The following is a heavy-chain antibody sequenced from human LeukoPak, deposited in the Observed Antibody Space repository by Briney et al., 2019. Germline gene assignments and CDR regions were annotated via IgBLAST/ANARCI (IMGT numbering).Heavy chain of an antibody. D-gene: IGHD2-15*01. CDR1: RFTFSSYE. Sequence: GGSLRLSCAASRFTFSSYEMNWVRQAPGKGLDWVSYISSSGSTIYYADSVKGRFTISRDNAKNSLYLQMNSLRAEDTAVYYCASGYCRGGTCRDAFEIWGQGTMVTVSS. J-gene: IGHJ3*02. V-gene: IGHV3-48*03. CDR3: ASGYCRGGTCRDAFEI. CDR2: ISSSGSTI.